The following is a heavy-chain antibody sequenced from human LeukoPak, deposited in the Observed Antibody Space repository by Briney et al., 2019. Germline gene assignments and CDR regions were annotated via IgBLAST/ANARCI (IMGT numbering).Heavy chain of an antibody. CDR1: GFTFSSYW. J-gene: IGHJ4*02. Sequence: GGSLRLSCAASGFTFSSYWTSWGRQAPGKGREWVANIKQDGREKYHVDSVKSRFTISRQNAKNSLYLQMNSLRAEDTAVYYCARVGVGPHVLRYFDWSYGYWGQGTLVTVSS. CDR3: ARVGVGPHVLRYFDWSYGY. CDR2: IKQDGREK. V-gene: IGHV3-7*03. D-gene: IGHD3-9*01.